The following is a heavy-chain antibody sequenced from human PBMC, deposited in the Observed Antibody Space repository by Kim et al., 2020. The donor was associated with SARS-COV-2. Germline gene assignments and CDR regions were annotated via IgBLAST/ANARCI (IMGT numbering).Heavy chain of an antibody. CDR3: ARDPAAGDSNY. J-gene: IGHJ4*02. D-gene: IGHD6-13*01. CDR1: GGTFSSYA. V-gene: IGHV1-69*06. CDR2: IIPIFGTA. Sequence: SVKVSCKSSGGTFSSYAISWVRQAPGQGLEWMGGIIPIFGTANYAQKFQGRVTITADKSTSTAYMELSSLRSEDTAVYYCARDPAAGDSNYWGQGTLVTVSS.